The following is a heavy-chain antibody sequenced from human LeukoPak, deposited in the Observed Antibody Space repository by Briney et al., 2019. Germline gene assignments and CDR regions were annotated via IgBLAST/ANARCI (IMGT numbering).Heavy chain of an antibody. Sequence: ASVKVSCKASGYTFSGHYMHWVRQAPGQRLEWMGWINPNSGGTNYVQKFQGRVTMTRDTSTSTAYMDLSSLKSDDTAVYYCTREGWRYFDLWGRGTLVTVSS. D-gene: IGHD2-15*01. CDR3: TREGWRYFDL. CDR2: INPNSGGT. J-gene: IGHJ2*01. V-gene: IGHV1-2*02. CDR1: GYTFSGHY.